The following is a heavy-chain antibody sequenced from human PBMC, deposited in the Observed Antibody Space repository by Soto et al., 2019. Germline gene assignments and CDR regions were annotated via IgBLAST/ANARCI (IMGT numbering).Heavy chain of an antibody. CDR2: ISSSSSYI. J-gene: IGHJ6*02. Sequence: GGSLRLSCAASGFTFSSYSMNGARQAPGNVLEWVSSISSSSSYIYYADSVKGRFTISRDNAKNSLYLQMNSLRAEDTAVYYCARDFSPDELPTYYYYGMDVWGQGTTVTVSS. D-gene: IGHD2-15*01. V-gene: IGHV3-21*01. CDR1: GFTFSSYS. CDR3: ARDFSPDELPTYYYYGMDV.